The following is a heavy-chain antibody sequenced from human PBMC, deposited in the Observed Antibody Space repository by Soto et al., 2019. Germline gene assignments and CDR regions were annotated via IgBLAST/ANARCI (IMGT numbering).Heavy chain of an antibody. V-gene: IGHV4-59*12. Sequence: PSETLSLTCTVSGGSIRSYCWTWIRQPPGEGLEWIGDICNSGTTNYNPSLKSRVTISIDTSKNQFSLKLSSVTAADTAVYYCARAPSRYIVVVPASYMDVWGKGTTVTVSS. J-gene: IGHJ6*03. CDR1: GGSIRSYC. CDR2: ICNSGTT. CDR3: ARAPSRYIVVVPASYMDV. D-gene: IGHD2-2*01.